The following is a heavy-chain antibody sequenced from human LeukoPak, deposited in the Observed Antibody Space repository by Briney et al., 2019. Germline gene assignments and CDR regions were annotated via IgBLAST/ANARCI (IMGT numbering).Heavy chain of an antibody. J-gene: IGHJ4*02. D-gene: IGHD1-26*01. Sequence: ASVKVSCTASGGTFSIYAISWVRQAPGQGLEWMGGIIPIFGTANYAQKFQGRVTITADESTSTAYMELSSLRSEDTAVYYCARGLGSFHYFDYWGQGTLVTVSS. V-gene: IGHV1-69*13. CDR3: ARGLGSFHYFDY. CDR2: IIPIFGTA. CDR1: GGTFSIYA.